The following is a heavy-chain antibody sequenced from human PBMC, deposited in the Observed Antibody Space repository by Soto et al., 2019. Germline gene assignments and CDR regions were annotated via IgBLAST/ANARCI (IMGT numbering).Heavy chain of an antibody. CDR3: VRRNASQNGLDSLET. Sequence: ASVXVSCKACGYTFTSYGIRWVRQAPGQRLEWMGWINAANGETKYSPKLQGRVTITRDTSASTAYMELSSLRSEDTAVYYSVRRNASQNGLDSLETWGQGTLVTVSS. CDR2: INAANGET. J-gene: IGHJ5*02. V-gene: IGHV1-3*01. D-gene: IGHD2-15*01. CDR1: GYTFTSYG.